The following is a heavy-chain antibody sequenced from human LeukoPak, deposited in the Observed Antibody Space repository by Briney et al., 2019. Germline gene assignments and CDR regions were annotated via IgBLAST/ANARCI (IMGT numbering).Heavy chain of an antibody. V-gene: IGHV1-2*02. J-gene: IGHJ4*02. Sequence: ASVKVSCKASGYTFTAYYIYWVRQAPGQGLEWVGFIHPNSGATNYAPKFQGRVTMARDTSISTAYMELSRLTSDDTAMYYCGRDGDSRLVDFDYWGQGTLVTVSS. CDR3: GRDGDSRLVDFDY. CDR2: IHPNSGAT. D-gene: IGHD3-16*01. CDR1: GYTFTAYY.